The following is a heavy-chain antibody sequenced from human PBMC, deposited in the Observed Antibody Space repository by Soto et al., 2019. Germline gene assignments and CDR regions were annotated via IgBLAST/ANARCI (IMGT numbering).Heavy chain of an antibody. Sequence: QVQLVESGGGVVQPGRSLRLSCAASGFTFSSYGMHWVRQAPGKGLEWVAVISYDGSNKYYADSVKGRFTISRDNSKNTLYLQMNSLRAADTAVYYCATGDSQGGVFDYWGQGTLVTVSS. CDR2: ISYDGSNK. J-gene: IGHJ4*02. CDR1: GFTFSSYG. CDR3: ATGDSQGGVFDY. V-gene: IGHV3-30*03. D-gene: IGHD2-21*02.